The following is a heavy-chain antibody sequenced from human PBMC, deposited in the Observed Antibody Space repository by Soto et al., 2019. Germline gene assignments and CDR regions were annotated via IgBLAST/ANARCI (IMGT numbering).Heavy chain of an antibody. D-gene: IGHD2-8*02. CDR1: GYTFSNYG. Sequence: QVHLLQSGAELKKPGASLKISCKESGYTFSNYGFSLARQAPGQGLEFMGWISGYNGNTNNEKKFQGRVNMTTDTSPSTAYKELSSMRSADTAISSCVRDTFSSETYLQVVYVAYWRPATLVTVSS. V-gene: IGHV1-18*01. CDR3: VRDTFSSETYLQVVYVAY. CDR2: ISGYNGNT. J-gene: IGHJ4*02.